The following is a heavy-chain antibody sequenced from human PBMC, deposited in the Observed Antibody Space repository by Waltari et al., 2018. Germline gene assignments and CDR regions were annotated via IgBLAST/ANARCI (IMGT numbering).Heavy chain of an antibody. J-gene: IGHJ1*01. CDR1: GFTFSHYA. V-gene: IGHV3-23*01. D-gene: IGHD2-21*01. CDR3: AERVI. Sequence: EVQLLESGGGLVQPGGSLRLSCAASGFTFSHYAVSWVRQGPGSGLAAVSASSAGGGDTFYSDSVKGRFTISRDNSKNTLYLQMSSLRTEDTAVYYCAERVIWGQGTLVIVSS. CDR2: SSAGGGDT.